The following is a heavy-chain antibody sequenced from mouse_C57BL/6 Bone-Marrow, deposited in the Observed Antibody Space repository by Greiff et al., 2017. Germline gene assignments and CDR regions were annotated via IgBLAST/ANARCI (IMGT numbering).Heavy chain of an antibody. D-gene: IGHD2-5*01. CDR3: ARPYYSNDWYFDV. J-gene: IGHJ1*03. CDR2: IYPGSGST. CDR1: GYTFTSYW. Sequence: VQLKQPGAELVKPGASVKMSCKASGYTFTSYWITWVKQRPGQGLEWIGDIYPGSGSTNYNEKFKSKATLTVDTSSSPAYMQLSSLTSEDSAVYYCARPYYSNDWYFDVWGTGTTVTVSS. V-gene: IGHV1-55*01.